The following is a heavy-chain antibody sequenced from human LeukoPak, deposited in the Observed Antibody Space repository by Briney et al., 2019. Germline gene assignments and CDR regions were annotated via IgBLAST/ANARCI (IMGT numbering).Heavy chain of an antibody. CDR3: ARVYGSGYDFRGAFDI. CDR2: IYYSGST. Sequence: SETLSLTCTVSGGSISSSSYYWGWIRQPPGKGLEWIGYIYYSGSTNYNPSLKSRVTISVDTSKNQFSLKLSSVTAADTAVYYCARVYGSGYDFRGAFDIWGQGTMVTVSS. D-gene: IGHD5-12*01. J-gene: IGHJ3*02. V-gene: IGHV4-61*05. CDR1: GGSISSSSYY.